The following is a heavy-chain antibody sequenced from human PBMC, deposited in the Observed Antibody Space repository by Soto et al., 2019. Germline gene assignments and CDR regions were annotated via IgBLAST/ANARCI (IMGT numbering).Heavy chain of an antibody. Sequence: QVQLVPSGAEVKKPGSSVKVSCKASGGTFSSYAISWVRQAPGQGLEWMGGIIPIFGTANYAQKFQGRVTITADESTSTAYMELSSLRSEDTDVYYCARDQSEYYETGTYYYGMDVWGQGTTVTVSS. V-gene: IGHV1-69*01. J-gene: IGHJ6*02. D-gene: IGHD1-1*01. CDR3: ARDQSEYYETGTYYYGMDV. CDR2: IIPIFGTA. CDR1: GGTFSSYA.